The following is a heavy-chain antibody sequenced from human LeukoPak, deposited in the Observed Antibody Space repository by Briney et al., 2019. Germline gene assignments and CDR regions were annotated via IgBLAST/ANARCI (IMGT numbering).Heavy chain of an antibody. CDR2: IYYSGST. V-gene: IGHV4-59*08. CDR1: GGSISSHY. J-gene: IGHJ5*02. Sequence: SETLSLTCTVSGGSISSHYWSWIRQPPGKGLEWIGYIYYSGSTNYNPSLKSRVTISVDTSKNQFSLKLSSVTAADTAVYYCARLGVHSSSWLFDPWGQGTLVTVSS. D-gene: IGHD6-13*01. CDR3: ARLGVHSSSWLFDP.